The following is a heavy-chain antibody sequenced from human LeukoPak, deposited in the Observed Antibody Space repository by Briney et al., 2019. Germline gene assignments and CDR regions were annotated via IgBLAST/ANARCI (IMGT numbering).Heavy chain of an antibody. D-gene: IGHD6-19*01. Sequence: PSETLSLTCTVSGVSVSSGSYYWSWIRQPPGKGLEWIGYIYYSGSTNYNPSLKSRVTITVDTSKNQFSLKLSSVTAADTAVYYCARAVAGTAGIGYWGRGTLVTVSS. J-gene: IGHJ4*02. CDR3: ARAVAGTAGIGY. CDR1: GVSVSSGSYY. CDR2: IYYSGST. V-gene: IGHV4-61*01.